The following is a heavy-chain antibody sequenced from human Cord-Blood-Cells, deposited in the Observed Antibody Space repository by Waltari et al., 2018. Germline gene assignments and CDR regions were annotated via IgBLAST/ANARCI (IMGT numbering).Heavy chain of an antibody. V-gene: IGHV4-39*01. Sequence: QLQLQESGPGLVKPSETLSLTCTVSGGSISSSSYYWGWIRQPPGKGLEWIGSIYYSGSTYYNPSLKSRVTISVDTSKNQFSLKLSSVTAADTAVYYCARLVKGAVVAGDGYYFDYWGQGTLVTVSS. D-gene: IGHD6-19*01. CDR3: ARLVKGAVVAGDGYYFDY. J-gene: IGHJ4*02. CDR2: IYYSGST. CDR1: GGSISSSSYY.